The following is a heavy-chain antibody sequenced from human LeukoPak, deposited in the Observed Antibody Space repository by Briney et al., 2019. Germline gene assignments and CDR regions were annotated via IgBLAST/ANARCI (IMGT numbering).Heavy chain of an antibody. Sequence: PSETLSLTCTVSGGSISSYYWSWIRQPPGKGLEWIGYIYYSGSTNYNPSLKSRVTISVDTSKNQFSLRLSSVTAADTAVYYCARDLWDYYGSGSHIWGQGTMVTVSS. J-gene: IGHJ3*02. D-gene: IGHD3-10*01. CDR2: IYYSGST. CDR3: ARDLWDYYGSGSHI. CDR1: GGSISSYY. V-gene: IGHV4-59*01.